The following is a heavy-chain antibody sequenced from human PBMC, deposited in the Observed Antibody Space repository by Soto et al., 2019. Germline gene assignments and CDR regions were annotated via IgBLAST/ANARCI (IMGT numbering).Heavy chain of an antibody. J-gene: IGHJ4*02. CDR1: GGSISSGGYY. Sequence: QVQLQESGPGLVKPSQTLSLTCTVSGGSISSGGYYWSWIRQHPGKGLEWIGYIYYSGSTYYNPSRKIRVTISVDTSKNQFSLKLSSVTAADTAVYYCARESLGMRHVDYWGQGTLVTVSS. D-gene: IGHD7-27*01. CDR2: IYYSGST. CDR3: ARESLGMRHVDY. V-gene: IGHV4-31*03.